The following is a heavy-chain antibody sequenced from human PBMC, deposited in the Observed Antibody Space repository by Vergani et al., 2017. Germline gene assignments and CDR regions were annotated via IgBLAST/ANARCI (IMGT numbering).Heavy chain of an antibody. V-gene: IGHV4-31*02. J-gene: IGHJ4*02. CDR1: GFTFSSYA. Sequence: VQLLESGGGLVQPGGSLRLSCAASGFTFSSYAMSWVRQAPGKGLEWIGYIYYSGSTYYNPSLKSRVTISVDTSKNQFSLKLSSVTAADTAVYYCAREDTAMGRAGFDYWGQGTLVTVSS. CDR3: AREDTAMGRAGFDY. CDR2: IYYSGST. D-gene: IGHD5-18*01.